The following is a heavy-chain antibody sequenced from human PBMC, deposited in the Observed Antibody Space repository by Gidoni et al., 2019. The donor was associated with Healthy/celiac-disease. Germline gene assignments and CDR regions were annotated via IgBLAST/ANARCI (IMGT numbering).Heavy chain of an antibody. CDR2: INHSGST. V-gene: IGHV4-34*01. Sequence: QVQLQQWGAGLLKPFATLSLTCAVYGGSLSGYDWSWIRLPPGKGLEWIGEINHSGSTNYNPSRKSRVTISVDTSKNQFSLKLSSVTAADTAVYYCARELQEGGGFPWGQGTLVTVSS. CDR3: ARELQEGGGFP. D-gene: IGHD3-16*01. J-gene: IGHJ5*02. CDR1: GGSLSGYD.